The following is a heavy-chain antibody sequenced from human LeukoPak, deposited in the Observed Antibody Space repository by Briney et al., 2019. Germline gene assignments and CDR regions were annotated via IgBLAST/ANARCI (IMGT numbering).Heavy chain of an antibody. Sequence: ASVKVSCKASGYTFTSYGISWVRQAPGQGLEWMGCISAYSANTNYAQKLQGRVTMTTDTSTSTAYMELRSLRSDDTAVYYCARDSRGEPTDCWGQGTLVTVSS. CDR1: GYTFTSYG. V-gene: IGHV1-18*01. D-gene: IGHD1-26*01. CDR2: ISAYSANT. CDR3: ARDSRGEPTDC. J-gene: IGHJ4*02.